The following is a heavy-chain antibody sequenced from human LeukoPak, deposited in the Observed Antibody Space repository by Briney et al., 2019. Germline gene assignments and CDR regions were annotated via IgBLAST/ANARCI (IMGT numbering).Heavy chain of an antibody. CDR2: MSFSGSTI. D-gene: IGHD2-2*01. CDR1: VFTFSIYD. CDR3: ARDQRYCSSSSCPWEPFDY. J-gene: IGHJ4*02. V-gene: IGHV3-48*03. Sequence: PGGSLRLSCVAPVFTFSIYDMNWVREALGRGREWISYMSFSGSTIYYADSVKGRFTISRDNAKNSLYLQMNSLRAEDTAVYYRARDQRYCSSSSCPWEPFDYWGQGTLVTVSS.